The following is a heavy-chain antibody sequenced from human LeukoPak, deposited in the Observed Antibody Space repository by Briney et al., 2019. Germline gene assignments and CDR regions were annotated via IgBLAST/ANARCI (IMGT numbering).Heavy chain of an antibody. CDR3: AKVKWKLIGYFDY. D-gene: IGHD1-20*01. J-gene: IGHJ4*02. CDR1: GFTFTSYA. Sequence: GGSLRLSCAASGFTFTSYAMSWVRQAPGKGLEWVSVLTGNGNTYYADSVKGRFTNSRDDSKNTLFLQMNSLRAEDTAVYFCAKVKWKLIGYFDYWGQGTLVTVSS. V-gene: IGHV3-23*01. CDR2: LTGNGNT.